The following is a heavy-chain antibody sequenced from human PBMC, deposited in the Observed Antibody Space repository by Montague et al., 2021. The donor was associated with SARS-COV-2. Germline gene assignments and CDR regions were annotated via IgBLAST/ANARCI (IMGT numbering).Heavy chain of an antibody. Sequence: CAISGDSASSNSAGWNWIRQSPSRGLEWLGRTYYRSKWHNDFAVSVKSRITINPDTSKNQFSLQLNSVTPEDTAVYYCAREDCSSTSCYPTYFQHWGQGTLVTVSS. CDR1: GDSASSNSAG. CDR3: AREDCSSTSCYPTYFQH. CDR2: TYYRSKWHN. D-gene: IGHD2-2*01. V-gene: IGHV6-1*01. J-gene: IGHJ1*01.